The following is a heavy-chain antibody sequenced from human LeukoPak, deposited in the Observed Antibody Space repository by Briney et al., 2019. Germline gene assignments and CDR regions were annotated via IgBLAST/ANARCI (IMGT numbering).Heavy chain of an antibody. D-gene: IGHD2-2*02. Sequence: PGGSLSLSCAASGFTFSSYAMPWVRQAPGKGLEYVSAISSNGGSTYYANSVKGRFTISRDNSKNTLYLQMGSLRAEDMAVYYCARALTYCSSTSCYTIPFDYWGQGTLVTVSS. CDR2: ISSNGGST. CDR3: ARALTYCSSTSCYTIPFDY. V-gene: IGHV3-64*01. J-gene: IGHJ4*02. CDR1: GFTFSSYA.